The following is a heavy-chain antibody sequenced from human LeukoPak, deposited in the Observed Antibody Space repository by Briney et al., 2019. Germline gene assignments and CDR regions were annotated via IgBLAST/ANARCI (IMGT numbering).Heavy chain of an antibody. D-gene: IGHD3-22*01. CDR3: AKGRDSSGYSLVDY. V-gene: IGHV3-9*01. CDR2: ITWNSDTI. Sequence: GGSLRLSCAASGFSFAEYAMHWVRQAPGKGLEWVSGITWNSDTIGYGDSVKGRFTISRDNAKNSLYLQMYSLRAEDTALYYCAKGRDSSGYSLVDYWGQGTLVTVSS. J-gene: IGHJ4*02. CDR1: GFSFAEYA.